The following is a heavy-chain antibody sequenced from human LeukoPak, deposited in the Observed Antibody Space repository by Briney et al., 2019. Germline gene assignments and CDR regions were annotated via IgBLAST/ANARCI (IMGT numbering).Heavy chain of an antibody. V-gene: IGHV3-48*03. CDR2: ISTSGATI. CDR3: AREGTISGVVDY. J-gene: IGHJ4*02. CDR1: GFTFSSHE. D-gene: IGHD3-3*01. Sequence: GVSVSLYCVASGFTFSSHEMKWVRQAPGKGLEWGSYISTSGATIYYADSVKGRFTISRDNAKNSLYLQMNSLRAEETAVYYSAREGTISGVVDYWGQGSLVTVSS.